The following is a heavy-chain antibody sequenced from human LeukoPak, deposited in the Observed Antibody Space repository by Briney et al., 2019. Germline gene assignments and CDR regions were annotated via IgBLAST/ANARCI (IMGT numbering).Heavy chain of an antibody. CDR2: IYYSGST. Sequence: PSETLSLTCTVSGGSISSYYWSWIRQPPGKGLEWIGYIYYSGSTNYNPSLKSRVTISVDTSKNQFSLKLSSVTAADTAVYYCARGYYDFWSGPPYDYWGQGTLVTVSS. CDR3: ARGYYDFWSGPPYDY. V-gene: IGHV4-59*12. CDR1: GGSISSYY. J-gene: IGHJ4*02. D-gene: IGHD3-3*01.